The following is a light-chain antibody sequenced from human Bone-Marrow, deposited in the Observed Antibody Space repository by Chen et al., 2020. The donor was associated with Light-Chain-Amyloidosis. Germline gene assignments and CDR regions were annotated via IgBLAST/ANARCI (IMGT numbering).Light chain of an antibody. V-gene: IGLV1-47*01. Sequence: QSVLTHPPSASGTPGQRVTISCSGSSSNIGSNYVIWYQQLPGTAPKLLLYKSNERPSGVPERVSGSKSGSSASLAISGLRSEDEADYYCATWDDSLSGWVFGGGTKLTVL. CDR2: KSN. CDR1: SSNIGSNY. CDR3: ATWDDSLSGWV. J-gene: IGLJ3*02.